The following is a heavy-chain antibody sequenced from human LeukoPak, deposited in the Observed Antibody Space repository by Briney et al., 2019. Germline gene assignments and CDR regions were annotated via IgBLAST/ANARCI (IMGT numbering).Heavy chain of an antibody. V-gene: IGHV3-43*01. CDR2: INWDGGST. Sequence: PGGSLRLSCAASGFSLHDYTTHWVRQPPGKGLEWVSLINWDGGSTFYADSVKGRFTISRDTSKSSLYLQMNSLTPEDTALYYCAKDLGKVIAAAGTSGFDSWGRGTLVTVSS. CDR1: GFSLHDYT. CDR3: AKDLGKVIAAAGTSGFDS. D-gene: IGHD6-13*01. J-gene: IGHJ4*02.